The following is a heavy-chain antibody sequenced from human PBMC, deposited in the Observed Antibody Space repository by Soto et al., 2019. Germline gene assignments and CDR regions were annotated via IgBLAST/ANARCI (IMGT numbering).Heavy chain of an antibody. Sequence: GSLRLSCAASGFTFSTYAMHWVRQAPGKGLEWVAVISYDGTDKYYADSVKGRFTISRDNSKSTLYLQVNSLRADDTAVYYCAKDPKKWLGGNYFDYWGQGTLVTVSS. CDR2: ISYDGTDK. V-gene: IGHV3-30*18. J-gene: IGHJ4*02. CDR3: AKDPKKWLGGNYFDY. CDR1: GFTFSTYA. D-gene: IGHD6-19*01.